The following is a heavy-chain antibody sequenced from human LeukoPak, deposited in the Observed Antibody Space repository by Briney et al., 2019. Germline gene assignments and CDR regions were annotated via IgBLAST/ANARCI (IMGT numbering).Heavy chain of an antibody. Sequence: GGSLRLSCVGSGFTSIAYALNWARQAPGKGLEWVASINHNGNVNYYVDSVKGRFTISRDNAKNSLYLQMSNLRAEDTAVYYCARAGVTMVRGPVPDDYWGQGTLVTVS. CDR3: ARAGVTMVRGPVPDDY. J-gene: IGHJ4*02. D-gene: IGHD3-10*01. V-gene: IGHV3-7*03. CDR2: INHNGNVN. CDR1: GFTSIAYA.